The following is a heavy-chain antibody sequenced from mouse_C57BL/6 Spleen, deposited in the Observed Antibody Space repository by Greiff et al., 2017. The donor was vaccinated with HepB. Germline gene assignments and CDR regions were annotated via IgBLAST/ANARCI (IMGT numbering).Heavy chain of an antibody. CDR2: IDPETGGT. J-gene: IGHJ3*01. D-gene: IGHD1-1*01. Sequence: VQLQESGAELVRPGASVTLSCKASGYTFTDYEMHWVKQTPVHGLEWIGAIDPETGGTAYNQKFKGKAILTADKSSSTAYMELRSLTSEDSAVYYCTRSGMRYLAYWGQGTLVTVSA. V-gene: IGHV1-15*01. CDR3: TRSGMRYLAY. CDR1: GYTFTDYE.